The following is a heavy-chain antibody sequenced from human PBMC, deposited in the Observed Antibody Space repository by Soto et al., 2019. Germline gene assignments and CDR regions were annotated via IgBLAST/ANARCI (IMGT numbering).Heavy chain of an antibody. CDR3: ARGRIAAAGIVHDYYYYYMDV. CDR2: TYYRSKWYN. V-gene: IGHV6-1*01. CDR1: GDSVSSNSAA. J-gene: IGHJ6*03. Sequence: PSQTLSLTCAISGDSVSSNSAAWNWIRQSPSRGLEWLGRTYYRSKWYNDYAVSVKSRITINPDTSKNQFSLQLNPVTPEDTAVYYCARGRIAAAGIVHDYYYYYMDVWGKGTTVTISS. D-gene: IGHD6-13*01.